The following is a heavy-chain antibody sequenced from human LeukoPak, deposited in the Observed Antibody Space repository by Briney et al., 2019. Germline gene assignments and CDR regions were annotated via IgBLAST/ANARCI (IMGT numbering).Heavy chain of an antibody. V-gene: IGHV4-59*01. CDR1: GGSISSYY. CDR3: ARDTGYYDSSGYIDL. Sequence: PSETLSLTCTVSGGSISSYYWSWIRQPPGKGLEWIGNIYYSGNTDYNPSLKRRVTISVDTSKNQFSLKLSSVTAADTAVYYCARDTGYYDSSGYIDLWGRGTLVTVSS. CDR2: IYYSGNT. J-gene: IGHJ2*01. D-gene: IGHD3-22*01.